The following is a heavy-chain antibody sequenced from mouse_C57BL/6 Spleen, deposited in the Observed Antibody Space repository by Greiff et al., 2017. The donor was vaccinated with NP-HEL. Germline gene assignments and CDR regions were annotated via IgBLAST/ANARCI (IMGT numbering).Heavy chain of an antibody. V-gene: IGHV1-15*01. CDR2: IYPETGGT. CDR1: GYTFTDYE. CDR3: TRRDGGGSYGY. D-gene: IGHD1-1*02. Sequence: QVQLQQSGAELVRPGASVTLSCKASGYTFTDYEMHWVKQTPVHGLEWIGAIYPETGGTAYNQKFKGKAILTADKSSSTAYMELRSLTSEDSAVYYCTRRDGGGSYGYWGQGTTLTVSS. J-gene: IGHJ2*01.